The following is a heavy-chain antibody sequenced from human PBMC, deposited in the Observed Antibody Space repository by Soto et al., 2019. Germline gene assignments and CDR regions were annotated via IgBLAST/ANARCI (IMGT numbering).Heavy chain of an antibody. Sequence: SETLSLTCAVSGYSISSGYYWGWIRQPPGKGLEWIGSIYHSGSTYYNPSLKSRVTISVDTSKNQFSLELSSVTAADTAVYYCARDQAYYDILTGYPDYWGQGTLVTVSS. CDR2: IYHSGST. CDR1: GYSISSGYY. D-gene: IGHD3-9*01. CDR3: ARDQAYYDILTGYPDY. V-gene: IGHV4-38-2*02. J-gene: IGHJ4*02.